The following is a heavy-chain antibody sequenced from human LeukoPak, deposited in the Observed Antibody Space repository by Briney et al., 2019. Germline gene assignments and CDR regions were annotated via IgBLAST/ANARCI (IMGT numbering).Heavy chain of an antibody. V-gene: IGHV3-21*01. CDR3: VRLRRNSDTSGFYYYYDF. Sequence: GGSLGLSCAASGYTFSSYSINWVRQAPGKGLEWVSSISVRSNYIYYADSVRGRFRISRDDARDSLYLQMNSLRAEDTAVYYCVRLRRNSDTSGFYYYYDFWGQGTLVTVSS. CDR1: GYTFSSYS. CDR2: ISVRSNYI. J-gene: IGHJ4*02. D-gene: IGHD3-22*01.